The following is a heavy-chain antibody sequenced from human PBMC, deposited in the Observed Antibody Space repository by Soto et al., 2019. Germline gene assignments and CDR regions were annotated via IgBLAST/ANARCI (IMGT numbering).Heavy chain of an antibody. CDR1: GYTFTSHT. D-gene: IGHD2-8*01. CDR2: IIVSNGSP. V-gene: IGHV1-3*01. J-gene: IGHJ4*02. CDR3: AREPEDGVPGDY. Sequence: QVHLVQSGAEVKEPGASVRVSCEASGYTFTSHTVHWARQAPGQALEWMGWIIVSNGSPRYAPQFQGRITFGRDTSATTAYMELTSLTFEDTAVYYCAREPEDGVPGDYWGQGTLVVVSA.